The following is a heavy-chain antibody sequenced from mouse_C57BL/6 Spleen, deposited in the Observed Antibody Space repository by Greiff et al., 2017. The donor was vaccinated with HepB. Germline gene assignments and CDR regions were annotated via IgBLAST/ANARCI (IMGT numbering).Heavy chain of an antibody. V-gene: IGHV14-4*01. CDR1: GFNIKDDY. CDR2: IDPENGDT. CDR3: TTGLLQGFAY. Sequence: VQLQQSGAELVRPGASVKLSCTASGFNIKDDYMHWVKQRPEQGLEWIGWIDPENGDTEYASKFQGKATITADTSSNTAYLQLSSLTSEDTAVYYCTTGLLQGFAYWGQGTLVTVSA. D-gene: IGHD2-3*01. J-gene: IGHJ3*01.